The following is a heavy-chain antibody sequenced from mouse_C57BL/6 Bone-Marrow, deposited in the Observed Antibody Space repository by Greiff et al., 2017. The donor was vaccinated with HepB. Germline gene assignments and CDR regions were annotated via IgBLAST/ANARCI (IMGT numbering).Heavy chain of an antibody. Sequence: EVKLMESGGGLVQPGGSLKLSCAASGFTFSDYGMAWVRQAPRKGPEWVAFISNLAYSIYYADTVTGRFTISRENAKNTLYLEMSSLRSEDTAMYYCAREGYWYFDVWGTGTTVTVSS. CDR1: GFTFSDYG. J-gene: IGHJ1*03. CDR3: AREGYWYFDV. V-gene: IGHV5-15*01. CDR2: ISNLAYSI.